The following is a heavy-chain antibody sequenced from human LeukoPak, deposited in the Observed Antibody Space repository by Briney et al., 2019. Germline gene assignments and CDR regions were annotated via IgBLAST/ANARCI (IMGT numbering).Heavy chain of an antibody. CDR3: ASSHDSSGND. D-gene: IGHD3-22*01. J-gene: IGHJ4*02. Sequence: GGSLRLSCVASGFSFSSYWMAWVRQAPGKGLEWVANVKYDGSLKFYVDSVKGRFTISRDNAKNSLYLEMNSLRADDTAVYFCASSHDSSGNDWGQGTMVTVSS. CDR2: VKYDGSLK. CDR1: GFSFSSYW. V-gene: IGHV3-7*01.